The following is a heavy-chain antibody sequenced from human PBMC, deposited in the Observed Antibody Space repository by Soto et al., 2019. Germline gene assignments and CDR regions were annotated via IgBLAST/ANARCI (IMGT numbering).Heavy chain of an antibody. D-gene: IGHD2-15*01. V-gene: IGHV3-7*01. CDR3: ARDGYCSGGRCYRRNDY. CDR1: GFTFSGYW. J-gene: IGHJ4*02. Sequence: EVQLVESGGGLVQPGGSLRLSCAASGFTFSGYWMTCASQAPGKGLEWVAQIKDDGSEKFYVDSVKGRFTISRDNADNLLYLQMNSLRAEDTAVYFCARDGYCSGGRCYRRNDYWGQGTLVIVSS. CDR2: IKDDGSEK.